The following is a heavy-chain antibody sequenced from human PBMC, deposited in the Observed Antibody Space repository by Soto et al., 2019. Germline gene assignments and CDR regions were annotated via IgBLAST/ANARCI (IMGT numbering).Heavy chain of an antibody. CDR3: AAGERCSSTSCYPYYYYYMDV. CDR1: GYTFTSYG. Sequence: ASVKVSCKASGYTFTSYGISWVRQAPGQGLEWMGWISAYNGNTNYAQKLQGRVTMTTDTSTSTAYMELRSLRSDDTAVYYCAAGERCSSTSCYPYYYYYMDVWGKGTTVTVPS. CDR2: ISAYNGNT. V-gene: IGHV1-18*01. J-gene: IGHJ6*03. D-gene: IGHD2-2*01.